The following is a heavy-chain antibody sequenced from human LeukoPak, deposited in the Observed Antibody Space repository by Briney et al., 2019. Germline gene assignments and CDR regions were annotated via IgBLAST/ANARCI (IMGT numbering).Heavy chain of an antibody. CDR3: AKDLVMDCSSTSCPFDY. CDR1: GFTFSSYA. J-gene: IGHJ4*02. D-gene: IGHD2-2*01. V-gene: IGHV3-23*01. CDR2: ISGSGGST. Sequence: GGPLRLSCAASGFTFSSYAMSWVRQAPGKGLEWVSAISGSGGSTYYADSVKGRFTISRDNSKNTLYLQMNSLRAEDTAVYYCAKDLVMDCSSTSCPFDYWGQGTLVTVSS.